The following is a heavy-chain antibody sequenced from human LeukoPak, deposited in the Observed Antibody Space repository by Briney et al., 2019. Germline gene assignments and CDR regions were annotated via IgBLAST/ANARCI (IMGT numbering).Heavy chain of an antibody. J-gene: IGHJ4*02. CDR1: GFTFSSYA. CDR2: ISGSGGST. Sequence: GGSLRLSCAASGFTFSSYAMSWVRQAPGKGLEWVSGISGSGGSTYYADSVKGRFTISRDNSKNTLYLQMNSLRAEDTAVYYCAKGNYDFWSGYPGLSYFDYWGQGTLVTVSS. D-gene: IGHD3-3*01. V-gene: IGHV3-23*01. CDR3: AKGNYDFWSGYPGLSYFDY.